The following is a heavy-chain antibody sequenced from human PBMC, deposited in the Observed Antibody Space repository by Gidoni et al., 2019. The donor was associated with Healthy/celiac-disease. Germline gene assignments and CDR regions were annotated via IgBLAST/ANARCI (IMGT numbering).Heavy chain of an antibody. V-gene: IGHV4-34*01. J-gene: IGHJ6*02. CDR2: INHSGST. CDR3: ATLRGVYYYYGMDV. Sequence: IGEINHSGSTNYNPSLKSRVTIAVDTSKNQFSLKLSSVTAADTAVYYCATLRGVYYYYGMDVWGQGTTVTVSS. D-gene: IGHD2-8*01.